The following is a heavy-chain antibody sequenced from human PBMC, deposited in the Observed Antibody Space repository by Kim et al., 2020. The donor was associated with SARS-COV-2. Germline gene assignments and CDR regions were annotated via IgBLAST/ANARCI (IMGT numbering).Heavy chain of an antibody. CDR1: GGTFSSYA. CDR3: ARALNIVGASNFDY. Sequence: SVKVSCKASGGTFSSYAISWVRQAPGQGLEWMGGIIPIFGTANYAQKFQGRVTITADKSTSTAYMELSSLRSEDTAVYYCARALNIVGASNFDYWGQGTLVTVSS. CDR2: IIPIFGTA. D-gene: IGHD1-26*01. V-gene: IGHV1-69*06. J-gene: IGHJ4*02.